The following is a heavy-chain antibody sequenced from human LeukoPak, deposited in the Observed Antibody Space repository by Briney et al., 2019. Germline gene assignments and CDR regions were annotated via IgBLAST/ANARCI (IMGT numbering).Heavy chain of an antibody. CDR3: AKVRYCSGVNCYPDDN. D-gene: IGHD2-15*01. V-gene: IGHV3-30*02. CDR1: GFTFSDYS. J-gene: IGHJ4*02. CDR2: IRYDGNNK. Sequence: PGGSLRLSCAASGFTFSDYSMHWVRQAPGKGLNWVAFIRYDGNNKYYADSVKGRFTISRDNSKNMLYLEMNSLSTEDTAVCYCAKVRYCSGVNCYPDDNWGQGTLVTVSS.